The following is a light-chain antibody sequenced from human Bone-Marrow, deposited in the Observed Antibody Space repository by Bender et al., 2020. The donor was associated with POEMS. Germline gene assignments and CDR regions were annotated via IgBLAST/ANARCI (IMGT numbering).Light chain of an antibody. V-gene: IGLV1-47*01. J-gene: IGLJ3*02. CDR2: KDK. Sequence: QSVLTQSPSVSGAPGQRVTISCTGTSSNIGAGSDVHWYQHLSGTAPKLLIHKDKQRPSGVPDRFSGSKSGTSASLAISGLRSEDEADYYCAAWDDSLSVLVFGGGTKLTVL. CDR3: AAWDDSLSVLV. CDR1: SSNIGAGSD.